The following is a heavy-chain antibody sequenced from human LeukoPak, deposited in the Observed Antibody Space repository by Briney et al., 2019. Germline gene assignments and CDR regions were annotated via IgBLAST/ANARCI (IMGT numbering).Heavy chain of an antibody. Sequence: ASVKVSCKASGGTFSSYTISWVRQAPGQGLERVGRIIPILGIANYAQKFQGRVTITADKSTSTAYMELSSLRSEDTAVYYCARGVGGYFDYWGQGTLVTVSS. V-gene: IGHV1-69*02. CDR2: IIPILGIA. J-gene: IGHJ4*02. CDR3: ARGVGGYFDY. CDR1: GGTFSSYT. D-gene: IGHD3-10*01.